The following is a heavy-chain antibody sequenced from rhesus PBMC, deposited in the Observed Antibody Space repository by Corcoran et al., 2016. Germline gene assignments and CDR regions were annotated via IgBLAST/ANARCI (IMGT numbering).Heavy chain of an antibody. V-gene: IGHV3S5*01. Sequence: EVQLVESGGGLVQPGGSLRLSCAASGFTFSSYGMSWVRQAPGRGLEWVSYISNGGASTYYADSVKGRFTISRENAKNTLSLQMNSLRAEDTAVYYCAKGRYCSGGVCDDGLESWGQGVVVTVSS. CDR2: ISNGGAST. D-gene: IGHD2-8*01. J-gene: IGHJ6*01. CDR1: GFTFSSYG. CDR3: AKGRYCSGGVCDDGLES.